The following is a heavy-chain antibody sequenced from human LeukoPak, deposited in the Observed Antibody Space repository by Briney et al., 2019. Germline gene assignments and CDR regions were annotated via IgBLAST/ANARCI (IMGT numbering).Heavy chain of an antibody. CDR2: ISSSSSTI. CDR1: GFIFTSYS. CDR3: ARDLHPRLAGFFDY. V-gene: IGHV3-48*01. D-gene: IGHD3-3*02. Sequence: GGSLRLSCAASGFIFTSYSMNWVRQAPGKGLEWISYISSSSSTIYYADSVEGRFTISRDNSKNTLYLQMKTLKAEDTAVYYCARDLHPRLAGFFDYWGQGTLVTVSS. J-gene: IGHJ4*02.